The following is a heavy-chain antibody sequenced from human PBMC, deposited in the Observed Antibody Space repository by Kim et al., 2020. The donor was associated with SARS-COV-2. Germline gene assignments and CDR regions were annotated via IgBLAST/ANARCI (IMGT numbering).Heavy chain of an antibody. CDR3: ARDGVMVVDDAFDI. D-gene: IGHD2-15*01. V-gene: IGHV3-33*01. Sequence: GGSLRLSCAASGFTFSSYGMHWVRQAPGKGLEWVAVIWYDGSNKYYADSVKGRFTISRDNSKNTLYLQMNSLRAEDTAVYYCARDGVMVVDDAFDIWGQGTMVTVSS. CDR1: GFTFSSYG. J-gene: IGHJ3*02. CDR2: IWYDGSNK.